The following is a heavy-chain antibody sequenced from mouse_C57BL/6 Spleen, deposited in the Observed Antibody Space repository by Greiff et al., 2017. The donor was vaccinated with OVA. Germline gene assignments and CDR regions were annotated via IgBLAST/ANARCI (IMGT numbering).Heavy chain of an antibody. CDR1: GYTFTSYW. V-gene: IGHV1-50*01. D-gene: IGHD2-3*01. CDR3: ARKGGKNDGYPFAY. Sequence: QVQLQQPGAELVKPGASVKLSCKASGYTFTSYWMQWVKQRPGQGLEWIGEIDPSDSYTNYNQKFKGKATLTVDTSSSTAYMQLSSLTSEDSAVYYCARKGGKNDGYPFAYWGQGTLVTVSA. J-gene: IGHJ3*01. CDR2: IDPSDSYT.